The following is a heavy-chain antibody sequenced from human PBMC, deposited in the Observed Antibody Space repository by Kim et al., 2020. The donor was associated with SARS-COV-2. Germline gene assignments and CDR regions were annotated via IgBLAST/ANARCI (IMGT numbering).Heavy chain of an antibody. J-gene: IGHJ4*02. D-gene: IGHD3-10*01. CDR1: GGSISSGGYY. CDR3: GSDITMVRGV. Sequence: SETLSLTCTVSGGSISSGGYYWSWIRQHPGKGLEWIGYIYYSGSTYYNPSHKSRVTISVDTSTNQFSLKLSSVTAADTDVYYCGSDITMVRGVWGQGTLVTVSS. V-gene: IGHV4-31*03. CDR2: IYYSGST.